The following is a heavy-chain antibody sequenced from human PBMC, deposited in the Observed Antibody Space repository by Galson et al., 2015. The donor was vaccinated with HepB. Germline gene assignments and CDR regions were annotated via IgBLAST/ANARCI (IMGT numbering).Heavy chain of an antibody. Sequence: SLRLSCAVSDFTFSDFYMTWIRQAPGKGLEWVSYISETGTTTNYAVSVKGRFTVSRDNAKKSLYLQMNSLRAEDTAIYYCAKAAGWFDPLGQGILVTVSS. CDR1: DFTFSDFY. CDR3: AKAAGWFDP. J-gene: IGHJ5*02. CDR2: ISETGTTT. V-gene: IGHV3-11*01.